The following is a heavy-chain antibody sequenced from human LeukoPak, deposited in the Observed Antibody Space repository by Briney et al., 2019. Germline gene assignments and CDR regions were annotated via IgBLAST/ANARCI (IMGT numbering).Heavy chain of an antibody. V-gene: IGHV4-34*01. CDR1: GGSFSGYY. CDR2: INHSGST. J-gene: IGHJ4*02. CDR3: ARGPVGPYYDFWSGYFYFDY. Sequence: PSETLSLTCAVYGGSFSGYYWSWIRQPPGKGLEWIGEINHSGSTNYNPSLKSRVTISVDTSKNQFSLKLSSVTAADPAVYYCARGPVGPYYDFWSGYFYFDYWGQGTLVTVSS. D-gene: IGHD3-3*01.